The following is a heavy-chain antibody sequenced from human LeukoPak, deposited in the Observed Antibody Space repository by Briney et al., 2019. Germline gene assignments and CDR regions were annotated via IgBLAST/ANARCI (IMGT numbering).Heavy chain of an antibody. D-gene: IGHD3-10*01. V-gene: IGHV1-8*01. CDR3: ARGFTYGHPLDY. CDR2: MNPANGNT. Sequence: GASVKVSCKASGYTFTSYDINWVRQVTGQRLEGMGWMNPANGNTGYVQNSQGRVTMTRDTTISTAYMELSSLTSEDTAVYYCARGFTYGHPLDYWGQGTLATVSS. CDR1: GYTFTSYD. J-gene: IGHJ4*02.